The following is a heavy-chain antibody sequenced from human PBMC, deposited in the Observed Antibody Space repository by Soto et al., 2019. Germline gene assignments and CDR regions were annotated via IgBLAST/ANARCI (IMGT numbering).Heavy chain of an antibody. V-gene: IGHV3-21*01. J-gene: IGHJ5*02. CDR2: ISSSSSYI. D-gene: IGHD3-10*01. Sequence: EVQLVESGGGLVKPGGSLRLSCAASGFTFSSYSMNWVRQAPGKGLEWVSSISSSSSYIYYADSVKGRFTISRDNAKNSLYLQMNSLRAEDTAVYYCARVENVLLWFGELWGRFDPWGQGTLVTVSS. CDR1: GFTFSSYS. CDR3: ARVENVLLWFGELWGRFDP.